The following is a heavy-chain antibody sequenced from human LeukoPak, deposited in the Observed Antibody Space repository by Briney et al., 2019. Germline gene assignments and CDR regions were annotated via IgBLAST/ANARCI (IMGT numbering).Heavy chain of an antibody. CDR1: GGTFISYA. J-gene: IGHJ4*02. D-gene: IGHD6-19*01. CDR3: ARDPGIAVARTDVFDY. Sequence: ASVNVSCKASGGTFISYAISWVRQAPGQGLEWMGGIIPILGTANYAQKFQGRVTITTDESTSTAYMELSSLRSEDTAVYYCARDPGIAVARTDVFDYWGQGTLVTVSS. CDR2: IIPILGTA. V-gene: IGHV1-69*05.